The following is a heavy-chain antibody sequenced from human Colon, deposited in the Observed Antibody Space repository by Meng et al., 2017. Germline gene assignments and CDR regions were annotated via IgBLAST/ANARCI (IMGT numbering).Heavy chain of an antibody. CDR2: VYYTGSA. CDR1: GGSVSSPSYY. Sequence: QVPLQGPGPRLVRPSETLSLTCTLSGGSVSSPSYYWSWIRQTPGKGLEWIGYVYYTGSANYNPSLKSRVTISVDTSKNHFSLNLTSVTAADTAVYYCARGRGSYSSIDFWGQGTLVTVSS. CDR3: ARGRGSYSSIDF. J-gene: IGHJ4*02. D-gene: IGHD1-26*01. V-gene: IGHV4-61*03.